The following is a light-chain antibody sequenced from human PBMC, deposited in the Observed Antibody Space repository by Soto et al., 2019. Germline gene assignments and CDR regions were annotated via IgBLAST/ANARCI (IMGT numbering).Light chain of an antibody. V-gene: IGKV1-5*03. CDR2: KAS. CDR1: QSINSW. J-gene: IGKJ1*01. Sequence: DTQMTQTPSTLSASVGDRVTITCRASQSINSWLAWYQQKPGKAPKLLIYKASSLESGVPSRFSGSRSGTEFSLTISSLQPDDVATYHCQQYNSYPGTFGQGTKWIS. CDR3: QQYNSYPGT.